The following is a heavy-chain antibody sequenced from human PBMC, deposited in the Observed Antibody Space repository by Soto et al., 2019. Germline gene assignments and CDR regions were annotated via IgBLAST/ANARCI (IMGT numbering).Heavy chain of an antibody. CDR2: IDPSDSYT. CDR1: GYSFTSYW. CDR3: ARSGYEIYGMDV. J-gene: IGHJ6*02. V-gene: IGHV5-10-1*01. Sequence: GESLKISCNVSGYSFTSYWISWVRQMPGKGLEWMGRIDPSDSYTNYSPSFQGHVTISADKSISTAYLQWSSLKASDTAMYYCARSGYEIYGMDVWGQGTTVTVSS. D-gene: IGHD5-12*01.